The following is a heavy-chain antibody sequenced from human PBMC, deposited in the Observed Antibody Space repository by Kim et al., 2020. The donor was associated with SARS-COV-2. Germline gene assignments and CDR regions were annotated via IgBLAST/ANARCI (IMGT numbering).Heavy chain of an antibody. D-gene: IGHD6-19*01. Sequence: GGSLRLSCAASGFTFSTYWMNWVRHAPGRGLEWVANIKEDGSEKYYVDSVKGRFTISRDNAKNSLYLQMNSLRDEDTAVYYCARALSYSIGCIDYWGQGALVTVSS. J-gene: IGHJ4*02. V-gene: IGHV3-7*03. CDR2: IKEDGSEK. CDR3: ARALSYSIGCIDY. CDR1: GFTFSTYW.